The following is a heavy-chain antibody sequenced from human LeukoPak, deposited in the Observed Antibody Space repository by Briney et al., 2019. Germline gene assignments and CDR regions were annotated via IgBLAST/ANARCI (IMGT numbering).Heavy chain of an antibody. J-gene: IGHJ4*02. CDR2: ISGSGGST. D-gene: IGHD3-3*01. Sequence: GGSLRLSCAPSGFTSSNYAMSWVRQAPGEGLEWVSAISGSGGSTYYADSVKGRFTISRDNSKNTLYLQMNSLRAEDTAVYYCARRTPWRRGFHFDYWGQGTLVTVSS. CDR3: ARRTPWRRGFHFDY. V-gene: IGHV3-23*01. CDR1: GFTSSNYA.